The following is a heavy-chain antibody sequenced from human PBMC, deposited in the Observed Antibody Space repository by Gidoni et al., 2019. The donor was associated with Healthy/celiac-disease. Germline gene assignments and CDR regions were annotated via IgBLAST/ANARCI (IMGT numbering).Heavy chain of an antibody. J-gene: IGHJ5*02. CDR2: IYYSGST. Sequence: QVQLQESGPGLVKPSETLSITCTVSGGSISSYYWRWIRQPPGKGLEWIVYIYYSGSTNYNPSLKSRVTISVDTSKNQFSLKLSAVTTADTAVYYCAGVYSSSSVWFDPWGQGTLVTVSS. CDR3: AGVYSSSSVWFDP. V-gene: IGHV4-59*01. D-gene: IGHD6-6*01. CDR1: GGSISSYY.